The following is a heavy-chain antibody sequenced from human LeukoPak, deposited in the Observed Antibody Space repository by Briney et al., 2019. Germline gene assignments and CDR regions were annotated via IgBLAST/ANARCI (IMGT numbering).Heavy chain of an antibody. V-gene: IGHV3-23*01. Sequence: GGSLRLSCAASGFTFSTYAMSWVRQIPGKGLEWVSAISGSDDGTYYADSVKGRFTISRDNSRNTLYLQMNTLRAEDTAVYYCARGFVPPYSSSWYGLPVWFDPWGQGTLVTVSS. CDR1: GFTFSTYA. D-gene: IGHD6-13*01. CDR2: ISGSDDGT. J-gene: IGHJ5*02. CDR3: ARGFVPPYSSSWYGLPVWFDP.